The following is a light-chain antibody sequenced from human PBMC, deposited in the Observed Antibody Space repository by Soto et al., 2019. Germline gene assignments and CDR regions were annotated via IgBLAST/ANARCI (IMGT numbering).Light chain of an antibody. CDR3: QQYKVYPYT. J-gene: IGKJ2*01. CDR2: GAS. Sequence: EIVLTQSPGTLSLSPGERATLSCRASQSVSSSYLAWYQQQPGQAPRLLIYGASSRATGIPDRFSGSGSGTDFTLTISSLRPDDFATFYCQQYKVYPYTFGQGTRLDI. CDR1: QSVSSSY. V-gene: IGKV3-20*01.